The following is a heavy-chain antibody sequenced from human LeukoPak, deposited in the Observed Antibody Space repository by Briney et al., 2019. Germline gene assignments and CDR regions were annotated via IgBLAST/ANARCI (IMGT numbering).Heavy chain of an antibody. Sequence: PSETLSLTCTVSGGSISSYYWSWIRQPPEKGLEWIGYIYYSGSTNYNPSLKSRVTISVDTSKNQFSLKLSSVTAADTAVYYCARDLQHYDILTGYSPGAFDIWGQGTMVTVSS. CDR3: ARDLQHYDILTGYSPGAFDI. CDR1: GGSISSYY. V-gene: IGHV4-59*01. J-gene: IGHJ3*02. D-gene: IGHD3-9*01. CDR2: IYYSGST.